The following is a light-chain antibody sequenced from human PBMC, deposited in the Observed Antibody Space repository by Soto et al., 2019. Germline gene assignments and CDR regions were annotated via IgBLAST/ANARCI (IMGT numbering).Light chain of an antibody. J-gene: IGKJ4*01. CDR3: QQYAGSPLT. V-gene: IGKV3-20*01. CDR2: GAS. Sequence: EVVLTQSPGTLSLSLGEKATLSCRASQSVTTYLAWYQQKPGQAPRLLIYGASGRAAGIPDRFSGSGSGTDFTLAISKLEPDGFAVYYCQQYAGSPLTFGGGTKVDFK. CDR1: QSVTTY.